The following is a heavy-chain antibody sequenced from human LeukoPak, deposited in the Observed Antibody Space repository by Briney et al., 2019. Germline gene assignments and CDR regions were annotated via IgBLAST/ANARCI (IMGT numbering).Heavy chain of an antibody. CDR2: IYSGGGT. Sequence: GGSLRLSCAASGFTFRYYVMTWVRQAPGEGLEWVSVIYSGGGTYYADSVKGRFTISRDNSKNTLYLQMNSLRAEDTAVYYCARAGGLRIAVAPIDYWGQGTLVTVSS. J-gene: IGHJ4*02. CDR3: ARAGGLRIAVAPIDY. V-gene: IGHV3-53*01. D-gene: IGHD6-19*01. CDR1: GFTFRYYV.